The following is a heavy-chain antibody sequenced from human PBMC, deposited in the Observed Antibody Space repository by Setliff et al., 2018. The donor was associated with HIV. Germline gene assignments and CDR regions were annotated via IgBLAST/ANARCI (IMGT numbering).Heavy chain of an antibody. J-gene: IGHJ6*02. CDR1: GHTFSNYD. D-gene: IGHD3-10*01. CDR3: ARGKGVGGVIITGGLDV. CDR2: MNPNSGDT. Sequence: GASVKVSCKASGHTFSNYDVIWVRRATGQGLEWMGWMNPNSGDTGYAQKFQGRVIMTRDTSITTLYMELSSLTSEDTAVYYCARGKGVGGVIITGGLDVWGQGTTVTAP. V-gene: IGHV1-8*01.